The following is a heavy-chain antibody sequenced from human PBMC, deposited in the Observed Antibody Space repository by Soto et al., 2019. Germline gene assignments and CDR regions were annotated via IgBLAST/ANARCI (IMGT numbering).Heavy chain of an antibody. CDR2: IYYSGST. J-gene: IGHJ3*02. D-gene: IGHD2-15*01. V-gene: IGHV4-59*01. Sequence: QVQLQESGPGLVKPSETLSLTCTVSGGSISSYYWSWIRQPPGKGLEWIGYIYYSGSTNYNPSLKSRVTISVNTSKNQFSLKLSSVTAADTAVYYCAREMVAATPNAFDIWGQGTMVTVSA. CDR3: AREMVAATPNAFDI. CDR1: GGSISSYY.